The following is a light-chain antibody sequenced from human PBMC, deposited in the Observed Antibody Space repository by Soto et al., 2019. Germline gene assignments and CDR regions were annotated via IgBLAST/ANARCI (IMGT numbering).Light chain of an antibody. CDR1: QSVSSSY. J-gene: IGKJ1*01. V-gene: IGKV3-20*01. Sequence: EIVLTLSPGTLSLSPGERATLSCRASQSVSSSYLAWYQQKVGQAPRLLIFGASSRATGIPDRFSGSGSGTDFTLTISRLEPEDFAVYYCQQYGSSPRTFGQGTKVDIK. CDR2: GAS. CDR3: QQYGSSPRT.